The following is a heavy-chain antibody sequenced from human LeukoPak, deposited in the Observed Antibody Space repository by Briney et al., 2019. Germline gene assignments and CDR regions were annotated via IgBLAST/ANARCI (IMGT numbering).Heavy chain of an antibody. CDR2: VNESGGRT. V-gene: IGHV3-23*01. J-gene: IGHJ4*02. CDR3: AKEGRPNSGGGFFDY. CDR1: GFSFSRYA. Sequence: GGSLRLSCAASGFSFSRYAMGWVRQAPGKGLEWVSTVNESGGRTYYADSVKGRFTMSRDNSRSTLYLQMNSLRAEDTAVYYCAKEGRPNSGGGFFDYWGQGTRVTVPS. D-gene: IGHD5-12*01.